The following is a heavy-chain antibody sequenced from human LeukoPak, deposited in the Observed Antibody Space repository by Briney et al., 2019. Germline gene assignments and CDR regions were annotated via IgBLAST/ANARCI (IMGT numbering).Heavy chain of an antibody. CDR3: AKAPFPVHTFDY. J-gene: IGHJ4*02. D-gene: IGHD2-21*01. Sequence: GGSLRLSCAASGFTFSSYAMSWVRQAPGKGLEWVSAISGSGGSTYYADSVKGRFTISTDNSKNTLYLQMNSLRAEDTAVYYCAKAPFPVHTFDYWGQGTLVTVSS. CDR1: GFTFSSYA. CDR2: ISGSGGST. V-gene: IGHV3-23*01.